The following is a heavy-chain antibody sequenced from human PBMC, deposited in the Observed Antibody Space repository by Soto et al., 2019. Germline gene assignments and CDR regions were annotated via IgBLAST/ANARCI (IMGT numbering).Heavy chain of an antibody. D-gene: IGHD3-10*01. J-gene: IGHJ6*02. V-gene: IGHV2-5*02. CDR1: GFSLTTSGVG. CDR2: IYGVDDK. CDR3: AHRHYYGSGNLGMDV. Sequence: QITLKESGPTLVKPTQTLTLTCTFSGFSLTTSGVGVGWIRQPPGKALEWLALIYGVDDKRYSPSLKSRLTITGDTSNTQVVLTMTNMDPVDTAPYYCAHRHYYGSGNLGMDVWGQGTTVTVSS.